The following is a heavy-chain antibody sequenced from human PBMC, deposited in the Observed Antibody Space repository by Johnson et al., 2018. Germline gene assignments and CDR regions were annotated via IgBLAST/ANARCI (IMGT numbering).Heavy chain of an antibody. CDR2: IWYDGSNK. D-gene: IGHD2-2*01. V-gene: IGHV3-33*01. J-gene: IGHJ6*02. CDR1: GFTFSSYG. Sequence: VQLVQSGGGVVQPGRSLRLSCAASGFTFSSYGMHWVRQAPGKGLEWVAVIWYDGSNKYYADSVKGRFTISRDNSKNQLYLQMKSLRAEDTAVYYCERDQDCSSTSWLGMDVWGQGTTVTGSS. CDR3: ERDQDCSSTSWLGMDV.